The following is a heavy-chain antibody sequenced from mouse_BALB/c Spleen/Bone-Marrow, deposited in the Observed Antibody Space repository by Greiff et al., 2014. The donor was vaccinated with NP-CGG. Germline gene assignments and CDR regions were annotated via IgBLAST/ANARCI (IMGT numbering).Heavy chain of an antibody. V-gene: IGHV1S81*02. CDR1: GYTFTSYY. D-gene: IGHD2-1*01. Sequence: QVQLQQSGAELVKPGASVKLSCKASGYTFTSYYMYWVKQRPGQGLEWIGEINPSNGGTNFNEKFTSKATLTVDKSSSTAYMQLSSLTSEDSAVYYCTRWYYGNYFDYWGQGTTLTVSS. J-gene: IGHJ2*01. CDR2: INPSNGGT. CDR3: TRWYYGNYFDY.